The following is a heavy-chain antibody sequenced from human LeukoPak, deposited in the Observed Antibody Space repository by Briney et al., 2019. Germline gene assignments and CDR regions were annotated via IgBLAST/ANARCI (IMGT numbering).Heavy chain of an antibody. D-gene: IGHD3-10*01. J-gene: IGHJ5*02. CDR2: INPNSGGT. Sequence: ASVKVSCKASGYTFTGYYMHWVRQAPGQGLEWMGWINPNSGGTNYAQKFQGRVTMTRDTSISTAYMELSRLRSDDTAVYYCARDKVPQLWFGELLYNGWFDPWGQGTLVTVSS. CDR3: ARDKVPQLWFGELLYNGWFDP. CDR1: GYTFTGYY. V-gene: IGHV1-2*02.